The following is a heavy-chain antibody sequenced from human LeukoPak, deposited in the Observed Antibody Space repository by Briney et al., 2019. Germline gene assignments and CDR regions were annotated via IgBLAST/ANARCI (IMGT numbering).Heavy chain of an antibody. D-gene: IGHD3-22*01. CDR2: IIPILGIA. CDR1: GGTFSSYA. Sequence: SVKVSCKASGGTFSSYAISWVRQAPGQGLEWMGRIIPILGIANYAQKFQGRVTITAGKPTSTAYMELSSLRSEDTAVYYCARTPYYYDSSGRYGLDYWGQGTLVTVSS. J-gene: IGHJ4*02. CDR3: ARTPYYYDSSGRYGLDY. V-gene: IGHV1-69*04.